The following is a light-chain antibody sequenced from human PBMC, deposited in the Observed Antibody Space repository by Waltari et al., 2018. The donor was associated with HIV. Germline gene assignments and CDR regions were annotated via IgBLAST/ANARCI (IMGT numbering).Light chain of an antibody. J-gene: IGLJ2*01. CDR1: NIGSKS. CDR2: DGA. CDR3: QVWDSGSAHVV. V-gene: IGLV3-21*02. Sequence: SYVLTQPPSVSVAPGQTAGITCGGDNIGSKSVHWYQQKPGQAPVLLIYDGADRPSGIPERFSGSYSENTATLTIGRVEAGDEADYYCQVWDSGSAHVVFGGGTNLAVL.